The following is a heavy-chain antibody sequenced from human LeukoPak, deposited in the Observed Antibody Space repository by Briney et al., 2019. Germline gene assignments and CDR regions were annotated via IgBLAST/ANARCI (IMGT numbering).Heavy chain of an antibody. V-gene: IGHV4-59*01. D-gene: IGHD6-13*01. CDR2: IYYSGST. CDR1: GGSISSYY. Sequence: PSETLSLTCTVSGGSISSYYWSWIRQPPGKGLEWIGYIYYSGSTNYNPSLKSRVTISVDTSKNQFSLKLSSVTAADTAVYYCARGPLLDTAGINWFDPWGQGTLVAVSS. J-gene: IGHJ5*02. CDR3: ARGPLLDTAGINWFDP.